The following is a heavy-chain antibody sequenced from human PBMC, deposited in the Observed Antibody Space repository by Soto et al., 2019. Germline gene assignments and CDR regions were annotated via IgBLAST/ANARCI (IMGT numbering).Heavy chain of an antibody. Sequence: SVKVSCKASGGTFSSYAISWVRQAPGQGLEWMGGIIPIFGTANYAQKSQGRATITAHESTSTAYMELSSLRSEDTAVYYCASGRTLDSTWYPYFHYWGKGTPVPVSS. D-gene: IGHD6-13*01. CDR3: ASGRTLDSTWYPYFHY. CDR1: GGTFSSYA. J-gene: IGHJ4*02. V-gene: IGHV1-69*13. CDR2: IIPIFGTA.